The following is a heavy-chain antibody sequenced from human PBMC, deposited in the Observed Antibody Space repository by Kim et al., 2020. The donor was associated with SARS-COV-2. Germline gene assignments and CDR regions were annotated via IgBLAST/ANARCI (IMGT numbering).Heavy chain of an antibody. CDR2: ISGSGGST. J-gene: IGHJ3*02. CDR3: AKVAPWEPPPHDAFDI. V-gene: IGHV3-23*01. CDR1: GFTFSSYA. D-gene: IGHD1-26*01. Sequence: GGSLRLSCAASGFTFSSYAMSWVRQAPGKGLEWVSAISGSGGSTYYADSVKGRFTISRDNSKNTLYLQMNSLRAEDTAVYYCAKVAPWEPPPHDAFDIWGQGTMVTVSS.